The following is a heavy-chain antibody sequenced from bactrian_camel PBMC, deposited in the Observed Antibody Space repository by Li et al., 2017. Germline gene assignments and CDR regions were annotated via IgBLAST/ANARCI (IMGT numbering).Heavy chain of an antibody. CDR3: AVDTRPISVCRLLGLSEFGN. CDR1: GFTTSRYW. J-gene: IGHJ6*01. CDR2: TGGIT. D-gene: IGHD2*01. V-gene: IGHV3S1*01. Sequence: VQLVESGGGLVQPGGSLRLSCAASGFTTSRYWMYWVSQAPGKGLEWVSATGGITEYVDSVKGHFTASRDDAKNTLYLQMNSLNAEDTATYYCAVDTRPISVCRLLGLSEFGNRGQGTQVTVS.